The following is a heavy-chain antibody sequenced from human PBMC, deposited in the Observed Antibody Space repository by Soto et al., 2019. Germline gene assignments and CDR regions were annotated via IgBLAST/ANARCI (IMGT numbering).Heavy chain of an antibody. V-gene: IGHV3-48*02. CDR2: ISSSSSTI. CDR1: GFTFSSYS. D-gene: IGHD3-9*01. CDR3: ARDPLYYDILTGYYWGFDY. J-gene: IGHJ4*02. Sequence: GGSLRLSCAASGFTFSSYSMNWVRQAPGKGLEWVSYISSSSSTIYYADSVKGRFTISRDNAKNSLYLQMNSLRDEDTAVYYCARDPLYYDILTGYYWGFDYWGQGTLVTVSS.